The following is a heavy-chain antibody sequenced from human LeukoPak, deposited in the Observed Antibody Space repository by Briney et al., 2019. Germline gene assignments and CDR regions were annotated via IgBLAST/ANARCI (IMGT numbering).Heavy chain of an antibody. J-gene: IGHJ2*01. D-gene: IGHD5-18*01. CDR3: ARSPKRGYSYGSEWYFDL. CDR1: GFSFSDYW. V-gene: IGHV3-74*01. CDR2: INGDGGIR. Sequence: GGSLRLSCAASGFSFSDYWMHWVRQVPGKGLMWVANINGDGGIRNYADSVRGRFTVSRDNSKNTLYLQMNSLRAEDTAVYYCARSPKRGYSYGSEWYFDLWGRGTLVTVSS.